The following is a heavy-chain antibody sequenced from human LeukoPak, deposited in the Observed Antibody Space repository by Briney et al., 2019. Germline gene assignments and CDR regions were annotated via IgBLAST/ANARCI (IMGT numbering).Heavy chain of an antibody. CDR3: ARDLDSSGYYSSSGFDY. CDR2: IYTSGST. J-gene: IGHJ4*02. Sequence: SETLSLTCTVSGGSISSYYWSWIRQPAGKGLEWIGCIYTSGSTNYNPSLKSRVTMSVDTSKNQFSLKLSSVTAADTAVYYCARDLDSSGYYSSSGFDYWGQGTLVTVSS. D-gene: IGHD3-22*01. V-gene: IGHV4-4*07. CDR1: GGSISSYY.